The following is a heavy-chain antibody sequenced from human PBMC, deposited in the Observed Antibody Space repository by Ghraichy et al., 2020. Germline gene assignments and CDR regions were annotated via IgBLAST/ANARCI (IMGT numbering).Heavy chain of an antibody. J-gene: IGHJ6*02. CDR1: GFTLSDYS. Sequence: GGSLRLSCVGSGFTLSDYSLNWVRQSPGKGLEWVSYITSSSRTKSYADSVKGRFTISRDNAQNSLYLQMNNLGDEDTAVYYCARGSKVVRFYYYDGMDVRGQGTTVTVSS. CDR2: ITSSSRTK. D-gene: IGHD4-23*01. V-gene: IGHV3-48*02. CDR3: ARGSKVVRFYYYDGMDV.